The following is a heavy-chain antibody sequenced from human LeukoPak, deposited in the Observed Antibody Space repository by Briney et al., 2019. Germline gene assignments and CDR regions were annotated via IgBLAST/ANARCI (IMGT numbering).Heavy chain of an antibody. CDR1: GFTFSDYY. D-gene: IGHD6-19*01. CDR3: ARDSSGWKFDY. J-gene: IGHJ4*02. V-gene: IGHV3-11*01. Sequence: PGGSLRLSCAASGFTFSDYYMRWIHQAPGRGLEWVSYISSSGFITYYAGSVKGRFTIYRDNAKSSLHLQMISLRAEDTTVYYCARDSSGWKFDYWGQGTLVTVSS. CDR2: ISSSGFIT.